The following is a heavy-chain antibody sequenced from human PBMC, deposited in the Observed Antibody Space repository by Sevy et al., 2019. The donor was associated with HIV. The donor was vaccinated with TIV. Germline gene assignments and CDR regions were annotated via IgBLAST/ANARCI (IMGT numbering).Heavy chain of an antibody. CDR2: IRNNADSYTT. D-gene: IGHD6-13*01. J-gene: IGHJ4*02. Sequence: SGSLRLSCAASGFTFSDHYMECVRQAPGKGLEWVGRIRNNADSYTTEYAASVKGRFTISRDDSKNSLYLLMNSLKTADPAVYYCATHAGIAAAGRVFDYWGQGTPVLVSS. CDR1: GFTFSDHY. CDR3: ATHAGIAAAGRVFDY. V-gene: IGHV3-72*01.